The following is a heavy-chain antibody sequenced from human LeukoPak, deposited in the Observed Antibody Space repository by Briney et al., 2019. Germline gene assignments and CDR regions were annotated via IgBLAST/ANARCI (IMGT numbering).Heavy chain of an antibody. CDR3: ARAGWLQSGLDY. CDR2: ISSSSSYI. D-gene: IGHD5-24*01. Sequence: PGGSLRLSCAASGFTFSNYRMSWVRQAPGKGLGWVSSISSSSSYIYYADSVKGRFTISRDNAKNSLYLQMNSLRAEDTAVYYCARAGWLQSGLDYWGQGTLVTVSS. J-gene: IGHJ4*02. CDR1: GFTFSNYR. V-gene: IGHV3-21*01.